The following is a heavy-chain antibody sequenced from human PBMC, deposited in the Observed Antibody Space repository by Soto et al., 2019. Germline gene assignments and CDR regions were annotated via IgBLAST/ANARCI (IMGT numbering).Heavy chain of an antibody. J-gene: IGHJ6*02. V-gene: IGHV1-8*01. D-gene: IGHD3-10*01. CDR1: GYTFTSYD. CDR2: MNPNSGNT. CDR3: ARGDYYGSGRYSYGMDV. Sequence: ASVKVSCKASGYTFTSYDINWVRQATGQGLEWMGWMNPNSGNTGYAQKFQGRVTMTRNTSISTAYMELSSLRSEDTAVYYCARGDYYGSGRYSYGMDVWGQGTTVTVSS.